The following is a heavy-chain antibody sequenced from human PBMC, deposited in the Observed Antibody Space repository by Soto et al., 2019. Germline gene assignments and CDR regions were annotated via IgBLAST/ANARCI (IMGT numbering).Heavy chain of an antibody. Sequence: QVQLVQSGAEVKKPGSSVKVSCKASGGTFSSYAISWVRQAPGQGLEWMGGIIPIFGTANYAQKFQGRVTISADESTSTAYMERSSLRSEDTAVYYCAREPRCGGDCYWFDPWGQGTLVTVSS. CDR3: AREPRCGGDCYWFDP. CDR2: IIPIFGTA. CDR1: GGTFSSYA. J-gene: IGHJ5*02. D-gene: IGHD2-21*02. V-gene: IGHV1-69*01.